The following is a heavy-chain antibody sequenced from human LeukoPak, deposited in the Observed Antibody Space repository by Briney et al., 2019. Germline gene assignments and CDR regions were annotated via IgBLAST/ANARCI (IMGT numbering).Heavy chain of an antibody. CDR1: GGSISSGDYY. V-gene: IGHV4-30-4*01. Sequence: SETLSLTRTVSGGSISSGDYYWSWIRQHPGRGLQWIGYIYYSGSTSYNPSLQSRVNISEDTSKNQFSLRVDSVTAADTAVYYCARTNRDVLTGYAIDCWGQGTLVTVSS. J-gene: IGHJ4*02. D-gene: IGHD3-9*01. CDR2: IYYSGST. CDR3: ARTNRDVLTGYAIDC.